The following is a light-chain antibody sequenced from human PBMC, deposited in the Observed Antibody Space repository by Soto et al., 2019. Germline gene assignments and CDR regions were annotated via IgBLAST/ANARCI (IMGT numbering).Light chain of an antibody. J-gene: IGKJ1*01. CDR3: QHYNDYPWT. V-gene: IGKV1-5*03. Sequence: TQMTQSPSTLSASVGDRVTITCRASQSISDWLAWYQQKPGKAPKLLIYKASGLQSGVPSRFSGSGSGTEFTLTISGLQAEDFATYYCQHYNDYPWTFGQGTKVEIK. CDR2: KAS. CDR1: QSISDW.